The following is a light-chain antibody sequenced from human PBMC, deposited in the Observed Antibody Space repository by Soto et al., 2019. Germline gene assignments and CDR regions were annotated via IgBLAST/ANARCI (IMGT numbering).Light chain of an antibody. CDR3: QQTYSNFVS. V-gene: IGKV1-17*01. CDR2: AAS. CDR1: QAIGTD. J-gene: IGKJ4*01. Sequence: IQMTQSPSSLSASLGDRVTITCRASQAIGTDLGWYQQKPGKAPKRLIYAASSLQSGAPPRFSGSGSGTDFTLTISSLQPEDFGTYYCQQTYSNFVSFGGGTRVEMK.